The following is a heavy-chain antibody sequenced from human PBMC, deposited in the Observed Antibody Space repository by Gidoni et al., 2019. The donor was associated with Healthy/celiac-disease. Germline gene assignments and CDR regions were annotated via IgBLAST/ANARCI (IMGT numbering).Heavy chain of an antibody. CDR3: TTTYYYDSSGYYYVSQ. Sequence: EVQLVVSGGGWVKPGGSLRLSCAASGFTFSNARRSWVRQAPGQGLEWVGRIKSKTDGGTTDYAAPVKGRFTISRDDSKNTLYLQMNSLKTEDTAVYYCTTTYYYDSSGYYYVSQGGQGTLVTVSS. D-gene: IGHD3-22*01. CDR1: GFTFSNAR. V-gene: IGHV3-15*01. J-gene: IGHJ4*02. CDR2: IKSKTDGGTT.